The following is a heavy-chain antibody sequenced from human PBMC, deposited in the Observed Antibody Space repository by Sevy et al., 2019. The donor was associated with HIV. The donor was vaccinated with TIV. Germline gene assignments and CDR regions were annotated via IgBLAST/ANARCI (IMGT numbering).Heavy chain of an antibody. J-gene: IGHJ6*02. CDR2: IIPIFGTA. CDR3: ARASGYSSGWSAIYYYYGMDV. D-gene: IGHD6-19*01. V-gene: IGHV1-69*13. CDR1: GGTFSSYA. Sequence: ASVKVSCKASGGTFSSYAISWVRQAPGQGLEWMGGIIPIFGTANYAQKFQRRVTITADESTSTAYMELSSLRSEDTAVYYCARASGYSSGWSAIYYYYGMDVWGQGTTVTVSS.